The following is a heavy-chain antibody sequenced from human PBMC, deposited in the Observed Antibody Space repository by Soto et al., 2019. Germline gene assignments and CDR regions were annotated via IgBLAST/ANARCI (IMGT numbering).Heavy chain of an antibody. Sequence: GGSLRLSCAASGFTFSSYAMHWVRQAPGKGLEWVAVISYDGSNKYYADSVKGRFTISRDNSKNTLYLQMNSLRAEDTAVYYCARVRAEKDFWSGLCDYWGQGTLVTVSS. CDR3: ARVRAEKDFWSGLCDY. CDR1: GFTFSSYA. J-gene: IGHJ4*02. CDR2: ISYDGSNK. D-gene: IGHD3-3*01. V-gene: IGHV3-30-3*01.